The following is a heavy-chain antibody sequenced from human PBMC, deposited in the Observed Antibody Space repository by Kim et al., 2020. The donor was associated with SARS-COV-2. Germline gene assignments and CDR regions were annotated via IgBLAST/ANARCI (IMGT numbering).Heavy chain of an antibody. V-gene: IGHV3-48*02. CDR3: ASDPYYYGSGSSNY. Sequence: GGSLRLSCAASGFTFSSYSMNWVRQAPGKGLEWVSYISSSSSTIYYADSVKGRFTISRDNAKNSLYLQMNSLRDEDTAVYYCASDPYYYGSGSSNYWGQGTLVTVSS. CDR2: ISSSSSTI. J-gene: IGHJ4*02. CDR1: GFTFSSYS. D-gene: IGHD3-10*01.